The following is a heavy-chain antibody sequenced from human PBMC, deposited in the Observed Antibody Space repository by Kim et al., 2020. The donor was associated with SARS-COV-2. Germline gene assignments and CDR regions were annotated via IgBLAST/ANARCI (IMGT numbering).Heavy chain of an antibody. V-gene: IGHV3-21*01. D-gene: IGHD6-13*01. CDR3: ASDLGSLIAAAGLWGGMGF. CDR2: ISSSSSYI. J-gene: IGHJ6*02. Sequence: GGSLRLFCAASGFTFSSYSMNWVRQAPGKGLEWVSSISSSSSYIYYADSVKGRFTISRDNAKNSLYLQMNSLIAEDTAVYYCASDLGSLIAAAGLWGGMGFWCHVTTVTV. CDR1: GFTFSSYS.